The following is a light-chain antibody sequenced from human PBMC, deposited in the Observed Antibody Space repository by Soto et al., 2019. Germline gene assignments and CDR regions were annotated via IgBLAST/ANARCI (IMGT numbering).Light chain of an antibody. CDR3: QQYDGLPT. CDR1: QDINIY. V-gene: IGKV1-33*01. Sequence: DIQMTQSPSSLSASVGDRVTITCQASQDINIYLNWYQQKPGKAPKLLIYDASNLETGVPSRFSGSGSGTDFTLAISSLEPEDLATYYCQQYDGLPTFGQGTRLGL. J-gene: IGKJ5*01. CDR2: DAS.